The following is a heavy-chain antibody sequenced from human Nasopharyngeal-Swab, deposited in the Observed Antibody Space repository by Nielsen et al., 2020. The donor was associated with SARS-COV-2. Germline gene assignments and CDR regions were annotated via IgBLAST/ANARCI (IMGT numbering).Heavy chain of an antibody. Sequence: GGSLSLSCAASGFTFSSYAMHWVRQAPGKGLEWVAVISYDGSNKYYADSVKGRFTISRDNSKNTLYLQMNSLRAEDMAVYYCARSYYGAYYYGMDVWGQGTTVTVSS. D-gene: IGHD4-17*01. J-gene: IGHJ6*02. CDR1: GFTFSSYA. CDR2: ISYDGSNK. V-gene: IGHV3-30-3*01. CDR3: ARSYYGAYYYGMDV.